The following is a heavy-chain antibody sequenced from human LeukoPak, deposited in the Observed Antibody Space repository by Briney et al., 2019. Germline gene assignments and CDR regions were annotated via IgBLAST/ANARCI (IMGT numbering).Heavy chain of an antibody. D-gene: IGHD3-9*01. V-gene: IGHV4-39*07. CDR2: IYYSGST. Sequence: SETLSLTCTVSGGSISSSSYYWGWIRQPPGKGLEWIGSIYYSGSTYYNPSLKSRVTISVDTSKNQFSLKLSSVTAADTAVYYCARGADVLRYFDWFKAFDIWGQGTMVTVSS. CDR3: ARGADVLRYFDWFKAFDI. J-gene: IGHJ3*02. CDR1: GGSISSSSYY.